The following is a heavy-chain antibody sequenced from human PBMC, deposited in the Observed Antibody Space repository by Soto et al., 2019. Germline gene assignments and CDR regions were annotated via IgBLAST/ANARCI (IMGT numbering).Heavy chain of an antibody. CDR2: IIPIFGTA. D-gene: IGHD3-10*01. V-gene: IGHV1-69*01. CDR1: GGTFNTYA. CDR3: ARDLITMVRGEYYYGLDV. Sequence: QVQLVQSGAEVKKPGSSVKVSCKASGGTFNTYAISWVRQAPGQGLEWMGGIIPIFGTANYAQKFQGRVTIPADESTRTGYMELSSLRSEDTAVYYCARDLITMVRGEYYYGLDVWGQGTTVTVSS. J-gene: IGHJ6*02.